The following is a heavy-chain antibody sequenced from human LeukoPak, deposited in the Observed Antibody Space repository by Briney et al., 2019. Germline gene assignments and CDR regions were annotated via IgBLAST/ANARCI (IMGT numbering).Heavy chain of an antibody. J-gene: IGHJ5*02. CDR3: ARYSSGWYDRGFDP. CDR2: IKQDGSEK. D-gene: IGHD6-19*01. V-gene: IGHV3-7*01. Sequence: GGTLRLSCAASGFTFSSYWMSWVRQAPGKGLEWVANIKQDGSEKYYVDSVKGRFTISRDNAKNSLYLQMNSLRAEDTAVYYCARYSSGWYDRGFDPWGQGTLVTVYS. CDR1: GFTFSSYW.